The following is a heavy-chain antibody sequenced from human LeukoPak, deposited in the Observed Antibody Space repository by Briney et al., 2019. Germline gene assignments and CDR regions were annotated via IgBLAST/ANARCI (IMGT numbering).Heavy chain of an antibody. D-gene: IGHD7-27*01. J-gene: IGHJ4*02. CDR3: ARDIPNNWGLGY. CDR2: IIPIFGTA. Sequence: GASVKVSCKASGGTFSSYAISWVRQAPGQGLEWMGGIIPIFGTANYAQKFQGRVTITADESTSTAYMELSSLRSEDTAVYYCARDIPNNWGLGYWGQGTLVTVSS. V-gene: IGHV1-69*13. CDR1: GGTFSSYA.